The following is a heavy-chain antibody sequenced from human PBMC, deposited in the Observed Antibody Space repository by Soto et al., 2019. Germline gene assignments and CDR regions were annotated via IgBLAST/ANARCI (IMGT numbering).Heavy chain of an antibody. CDR2: MNPSNGNT. V-gene: IGHV1-8*02. CDR1: GYTFTTYD. Sequence: ASVKVSCNASGYTFTTYDVSWVRQASGQGLEWMGWMNPSNGNTGYAQKFQGRVTMTRNTSISTVYMELSGLRPDDTAVYYCARRKERSGPHYFDYWGQGTRVTAPQ. D-gene: IGHD6-25*01. J-gene: IGHJ4*02. CDR3: ARRKERSGPHYFDY.